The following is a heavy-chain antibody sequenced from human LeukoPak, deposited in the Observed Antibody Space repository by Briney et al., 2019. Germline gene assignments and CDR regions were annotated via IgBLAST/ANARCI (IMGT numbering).Heavy chain of an antibody. V-gene: IGHV4-39*01. CDR2: IYYSGST. Sequence: KASETLSLTCTVSGGSICSTSYYWGWIRQPPGKGLEWIGSIYYSGSTYYNPSLKGRVTISVDTSKNEFSLKLSSVTAADTAVYYCARYNGNYSYYCDLWGQGTLVTVSS. J-gene: IGHJ4*02. CDR3: ARYNGNYSYYCDL. CDR1: GGSICSTSYY. D-gene: IGHD1-26*01.